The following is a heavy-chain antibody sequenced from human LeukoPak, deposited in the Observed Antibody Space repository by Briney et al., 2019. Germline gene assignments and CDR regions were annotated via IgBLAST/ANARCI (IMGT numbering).Heavy chain of an antibody. D-gene: IGHD1-7*01. CDR2: ISSSGSTI. Sequence: PGGSLRLSCAASGSTFSDYYMSWIRQAPGKGLEWVSYISSSGSTIYYADSVKGRFTISRDNAKNSLYLQMNSLRAEDTAVYYCASRTGTTWNYYYMDVWGKGTTVTVSS. J-gene: IGHJ6*03. CDR3: ASRTGTTWNYYYMDV. CDR1: GSTFSDYY. V-gene: IGHV3-11*01.